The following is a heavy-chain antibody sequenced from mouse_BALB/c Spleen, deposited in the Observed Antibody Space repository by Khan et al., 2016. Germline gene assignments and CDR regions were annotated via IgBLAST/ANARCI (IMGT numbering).Heavy chain of an antibody. J-gene: IGHJ4*01. V-gene: IGHV3-6*02. CDR1: GYPITRGYY. Sequence: EVKLEESGPGLVKPSQSLSLTCSVIGYPITRGYYWNWIRQFPGNKLEWMGYISYDGNNNYNPSLKNRISITRDPSKNQLFLKLNSVTTEDTATXYYASGWPYVMGYWGQGTSVTVSS. CDR2: ISYDGNN. D-gene: IGHD2-3*01. CDR3: ASGWPYVMGY.